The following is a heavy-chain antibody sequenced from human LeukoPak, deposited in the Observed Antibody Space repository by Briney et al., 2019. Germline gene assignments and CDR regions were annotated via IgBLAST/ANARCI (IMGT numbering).Heavy chain of an antibody. CDR2: TYYRSKWYN. D-gene: IGHD6-13*01. Sequence: SQTLSLTCAISGVSVSSNTAAWDWIRQCLSRVLEWLGKTYYRSKWYNDYAVSVKSRITINPDTSKNQFSLQLNSVTPEDTAVYYCARVDRAISTTGTLADWGQGTLVTVSS. V-gene: IGHV6-1*01. CDR3: ARVDRAISTTGTLAD. J-gene: IGHJ4*02. CDR1: GVSVSSNTAA.